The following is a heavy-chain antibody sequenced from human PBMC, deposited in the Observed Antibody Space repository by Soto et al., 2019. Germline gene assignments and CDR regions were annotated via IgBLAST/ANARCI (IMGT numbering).Heavy chain of an antibody. CDR1: GGSISSSSYY. D-gene: IGHD3-9*01. CDR3: SRRNWFFFSF. CDR2: ISSSGST. Sequence: SETLSLTCTVSGGSISSSSYYWGWIRQPPGKGLEWIGSISSSGSTYYKPSLKSRVAMSVDTSKNQFSIKLTSVTAADTAVYYCSRRNWFFFSFWGQGSLVTGSS. J-gene: IGHJ4*02. V-gene: IGHV4-39*01.